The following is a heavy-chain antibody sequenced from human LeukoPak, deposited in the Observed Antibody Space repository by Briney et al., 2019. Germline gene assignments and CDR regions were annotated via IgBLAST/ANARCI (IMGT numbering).Heavy chain of an antibody. CDR3: ARDRYYASESYNWFDP. CDR1: GFTFSSYG. CDR2: IWYDGSNQ. D-gene: IGHD3-10*01. J-gene: IGHJ5*02. Sequence: GKSLRLSCAASGFTFSSYGMHWVRQAPGKGLEWVAVIWYDGSNQYYADSVKGRFTISRDNSKNTLYLQLNSLRAEDTAVYYCARDRYYASESYNWFDPWGQGTLVTVSS. V-gene: IGHV3-33*01.